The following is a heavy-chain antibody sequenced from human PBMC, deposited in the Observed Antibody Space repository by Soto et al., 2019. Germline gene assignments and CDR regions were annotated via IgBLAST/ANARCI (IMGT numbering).Heavy chain of an antibody. Sequence: GASVKVSCKASGYTFTSYGISWVRQAPGQGLEWMGWISTYNGNTYYSQKFQGRVTVTTDTSTSTAYMELRSLTSDDTAVYYCARDTSDVSATGGIDYWGQGTLVTV. CDR1: GYTFTSYG. V-gene: IGHV1-18*01. CDR3: ARDTSDVSATGGIDY. J-gene: IGHJ4*02. D-gene: IGHD1-26*01. CDR2: ISTYNGNT.